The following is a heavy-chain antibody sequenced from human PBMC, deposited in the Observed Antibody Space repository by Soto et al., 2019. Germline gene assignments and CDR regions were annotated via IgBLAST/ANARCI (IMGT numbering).Heavy chain of an antibody. Sequence: GGSLRLSCAASGFSVSRYAMMWVRQPPGKGQEWVAGMTGSGGDIRYADPVKGRFTISKDNSKNTLYLQMNSLRAEDTAIYYCAKDAVYGDGLWLAGNWGQGTLVTVSS. CDR2: MTGSGGDI. CDR1: GFSVSRYA. V-gene: IGHV3-23*01. CDR3: AKDAVYGDGLWLAGN. D-gene: IGHD2-21*02. J-gene: IGHJ4*02.